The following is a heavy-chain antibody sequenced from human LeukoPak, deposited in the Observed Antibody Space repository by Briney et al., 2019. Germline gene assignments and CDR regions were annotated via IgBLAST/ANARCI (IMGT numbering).Heavy chain of an antibody. CDR2: IYWNDDK. Sequence: SGPTLVNPTQTLTLTCTFSGFSLSTSGVGLGWIRQPPGKALEWLALIYWNDDKRYSPSLKSRLTITKDTSNTQVVLTMTNMDPVDTATYYCAHRRGESVRRAAVADGFDYWGQGTLVTVSS. CDR1: GFSLSTSGVG. D-gene: IGHD6-19*01. CDR3: AHRRGESVRRAAVADGFDY. V-gene: IGHV2-5*01. J-gene: IGHJ4*02.